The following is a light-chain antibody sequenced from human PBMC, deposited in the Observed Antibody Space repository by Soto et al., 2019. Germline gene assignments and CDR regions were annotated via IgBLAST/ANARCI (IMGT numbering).Light chain of an antibody. CDR3: LQEYNYPYT. CDR1: QGIRND. V-gene: IGKV1-6*01. J-gene: IGKJ2*01. Sequence: AIQMTQSPSSLSASVGDRVTITCRASQGIRNDLGWYQQKPGKAPKFLIYGASSLQSGVPSRFSGSGSGTDFTLTINSLQPEDFATYYCLQEYNYPYTFGQGTKLEIK. CDR2: GAS.